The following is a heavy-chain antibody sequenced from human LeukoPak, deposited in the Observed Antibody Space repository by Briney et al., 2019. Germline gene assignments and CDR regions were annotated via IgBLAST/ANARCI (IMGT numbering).Heavy chain of an antibody. D-gene: IGHD6-6*01. J-gene: IGHJ4*02. Sequence: GASVKVSCKASGYTFPSYFMHWVRQAPGQGLEWMGIINPTGGSTTYAQKFQGRVTMTRDTSTSTVYMELSSLRSDDTAVYYCARTAARRFDYWAREPWSPSHQ. CDR1: GYTFPSYF. CDR3: ARTAARRFDY. CDR2: INPTGGST. V-gene: IGHV1-46*01.